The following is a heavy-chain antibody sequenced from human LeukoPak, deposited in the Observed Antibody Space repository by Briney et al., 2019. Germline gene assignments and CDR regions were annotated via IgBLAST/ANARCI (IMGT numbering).Heavy chain of an antibody. Sequence: SVKVSCMASGGTFSKSAVSWVRQAPGQGLEWMGRIIPILGIANYAQKFQGRVTITADKSTSTAYMELSSLRSEDTAVYYCARGYFDRLSQVDYYYVMDVWGQGTTVTVSS. CDR2: IIPILGIA. D-gene: IGHD3-9*01. J-gene: IGHJ6*02. CDR3: ARGYFDRLSQVDYYYVMDV. CDR1: GGTFSKSA. V-gene: IGHV1-69*04.